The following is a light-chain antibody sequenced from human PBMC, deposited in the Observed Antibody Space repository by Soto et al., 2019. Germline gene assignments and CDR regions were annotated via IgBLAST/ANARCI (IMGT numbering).Light chain of an antibody. CDR3: QQYNSYPYT. V-gene: IGKV1-5*01. CDR2: DAS. J-gene: IGKJ2*01. Sequence: DIQMTQSPSTLSASVGDRVTITCRASQSISSWLAWYQQKPGKAPKLQIYDASSLETGVPSRFSGSGSGTEFTLTISSLQPDDFATYYCQQYNSYPYTFRQGTKLEIK. CDR1: QSISSW.